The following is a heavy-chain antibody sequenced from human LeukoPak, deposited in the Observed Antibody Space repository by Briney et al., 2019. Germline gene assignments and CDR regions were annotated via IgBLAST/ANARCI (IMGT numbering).Heavy chain of an antibody. Sequence: GGSLRLSGAASGFTFSSYAMSWVRQAPGKGLEWVSAISGSDGSTYYADSVKGRFTISRDNSKNTLYLQMNSLRAEDTAVYYCAKVPGVRGYYYYGMDVWGQGTTVTVSS. V-gene: IGHV3-23*01. CDR1: GFTFSSYA. J-gene: IGHJ6*02. CDR3: AKVPGVRGYYYYGMDV. D-gene: IGHD3-10*01. CDR2: ISGSDGST.